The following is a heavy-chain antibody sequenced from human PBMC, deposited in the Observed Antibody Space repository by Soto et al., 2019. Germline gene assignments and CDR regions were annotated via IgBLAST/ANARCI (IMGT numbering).Heavy chain of an antibody. Sequence: GASVKVSCKASGYTFTSYDINWVRQATGQGLEWMGWMNPNSGNTGYAQKFQGRVTMTRNTSISTAYMELSSLRSEDTAVYYCARGSVEQLTATDYYYYYYMDVWGKGTTVTVSS. D-gene: IGHD6-6*01. CDR3: ARGSVEQLTATDYYYYYYMDV. CDR1: GYTFTSYD. CDR2: MNPNSGNT. V-gene: IGHV1-8*01. J-gene: IGHJ6*03.